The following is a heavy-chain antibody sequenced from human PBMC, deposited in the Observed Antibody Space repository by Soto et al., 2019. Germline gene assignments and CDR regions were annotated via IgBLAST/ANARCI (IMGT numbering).Heavy chain of an antibody. CDR2: ISGSGGST. CDR1: GFTFSSYA. J-gene: IGHJ1*01. D-gene: IGHD3-10*01. Sequence: EVQLLESGGGLVQPGGSLRLSCAASGFTFSSYAMSWVRQAPGKGLEWVSAISGSGGSTYYADSVKGRFTISRDNSKNTLYLQMNSLRAEDTAVYYCAKDLITMVRGVIITRRKYFQHWGQGTLVTVSS. CDR3: AKDLITMVRGVIITRRKYFQH. V-gene: IGHV3-23*01.